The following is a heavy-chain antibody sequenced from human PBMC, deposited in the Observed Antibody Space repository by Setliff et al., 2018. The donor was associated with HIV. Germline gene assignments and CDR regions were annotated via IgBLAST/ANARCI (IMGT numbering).Heavy chain of an antibody. CDR3: ARGGYDWNGIDH. V-gene: IGHV7-4-1*02. J-gene: IGHJ4*02. CDR1: GYIFTTYA. CDR2: MNTATGHP. Sequence: ASVKVSCKASGYIFTTYALNWVRQAPGQGLEWMGWMNTATGHPTYAQDFRGRFALSLDTSVNTAYLQISYLKAEEDTAVYYCARGGYDWNGIDHWGPGTLVTVSS. D-gene: IGHD1-20*01.